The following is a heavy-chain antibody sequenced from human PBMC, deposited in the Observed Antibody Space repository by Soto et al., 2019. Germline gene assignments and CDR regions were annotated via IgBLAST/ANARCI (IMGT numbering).Heavy chain of an antibody. V-gene: IGHV1-46*01. CDR3: ARDPILMVYAMGYNWFDP. J-gene: IGHJ5*02. Sequence: GSVKVSCKASGYTFTSYYMHWVRQAPGQGLEWMGIINPSGGSTSYAQKFQGRVTMTRDTSTSTVYMELSSLRSEDTAVYYCARDPILMVYAMGYNWFDPWGQGTLVTVSS. CDR1: GYTFTSYY. D-gene: IGHD2-8*01. CDR2: INPSGGST.